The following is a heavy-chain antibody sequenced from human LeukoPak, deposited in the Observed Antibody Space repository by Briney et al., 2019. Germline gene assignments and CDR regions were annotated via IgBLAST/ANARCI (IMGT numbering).Heavy chain of an antibody. D-gene: IGHD6-13*01. CDR2: INPSGGST. CDR1: GYTFTSYY. V-gene: IGHV1-46*01. J-gene: IGHJ1*01. CDR3: ARTYSSSSSGFQH. Sequence: ASVKVSRKASGYTFTSYYMHWVRQAPGQGLEWMGIINPSGGSTSYAQKFQGRVTMTRDMSTSTAYMELSSLRSEDTAVYYCARTYSSSSSGFQHWGQGTLVTVSS.